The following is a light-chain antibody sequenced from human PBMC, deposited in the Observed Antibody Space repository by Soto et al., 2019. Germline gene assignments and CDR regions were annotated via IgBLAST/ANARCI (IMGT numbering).Light chain of an antibody. CDR1: QSISSY. CDR3: QQSYSTPLT. V-gene: IGKV1-39*01. J-gene: IGKJ4*01. Sequence: MTQSPATLSVSPGGRATLSCRASQSISSYLNWYQQKPGKAPKLLIYAASSLQSGVPSRFSGSGSGTDFTLTISCLQPEDFATYYCQQSYSTPLTFGGGTKVDNK. CDR2: AAS.